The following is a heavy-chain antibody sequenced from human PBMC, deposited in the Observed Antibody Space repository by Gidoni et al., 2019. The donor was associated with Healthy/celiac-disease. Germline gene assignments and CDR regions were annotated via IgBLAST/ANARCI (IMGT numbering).Heavy chain of an antibody. CDR3: ARHRPRHPIDY. CDR2: IYYSAST. D-gene: IGHD6-6*01. J-gene: IGHJ4*02. CDR1: GGSSSSSSYD. V-gene: IGHV4-39*01. Sequence: QLQLQESGPGLEKPSETLSLTCTVSGGSSSSSSYDWGWIRQPPGKGLEWIGSIYYSASTYYNPSLKSRVTIAVDTSKNQFSLKLSSVTAADTAVYYCARHRPRHPIDYWGQGTLVTVSS.